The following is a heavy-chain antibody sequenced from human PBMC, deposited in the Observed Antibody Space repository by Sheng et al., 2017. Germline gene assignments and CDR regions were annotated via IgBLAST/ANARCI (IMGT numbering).Heavy chain of an antibody. CDR3: ARFYDSSGYYEIDY. CDR2: IYYSGST. CDR1: GGSISSSSYY. J-gene: IGHJ4*02. V-gene: IGHV4-39*07. Sequence: QLQLQESGPGLVKPSETLSLTCTVSGGSISSSSYYWGWIRQPPGKGLEWIGSIYYSGSTYYNPSLKSRVTISVDTSKNQFSLKLSSVTAADTAVYYCARFYDSSGYYEIDYWGQGNAGHRLL. D-gene: IGHD3-22*01.